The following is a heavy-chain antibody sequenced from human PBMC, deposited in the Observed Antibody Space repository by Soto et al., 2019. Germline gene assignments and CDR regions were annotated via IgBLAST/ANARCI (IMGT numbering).Heavy chain of an antibody. CDR1: GFNLGAYA. CDR3: AKDRSENFWDYYYAMDV. CDR2: ISGSSSGT. J-gene: IGHJ6*02. Sequence: EARLMESGGGLRQPGGSLRLSCEASGFNLGAYAMNWVRQAPGKGLEWVSGISGSSSGTYYTDSVKGRFTISRDNSKNTVYLQMNSLRGEDTAVYYCAKDRSENFWDYYYAMDVWGQGTAVTVSS. V-gene: IGHV3-23*01. D-gene: IGHD6-19*01.